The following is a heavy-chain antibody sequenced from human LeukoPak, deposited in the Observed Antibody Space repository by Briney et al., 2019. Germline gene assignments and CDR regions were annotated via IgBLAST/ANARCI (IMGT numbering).Heavy chain of an antibody. Sequence: GGSLTLSCAASGFSVTTYAMGWVRQAPGEGLEWVSVISDRGDSTHYADSVKGRFTISRDSSKNTLYLQMNSLRGEDTAVYYCAKGRWGLTINNFDIWGQGTMVTVSS. D-gene: IGHD3-9*01. CDR1: GFSVTTYA. V-gene: IGHV3-23*01. CDR2: ISDRGDST. J-gene: IGHJ3*02. CDR3: AKGRWGLTINNFDI.